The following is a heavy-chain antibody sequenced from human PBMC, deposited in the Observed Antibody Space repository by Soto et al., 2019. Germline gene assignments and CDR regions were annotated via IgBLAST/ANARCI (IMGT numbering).Heavy chain of an antibody. V-gene: IGHV3-21*01. D-gene: IGHD3-22*01. CDR1: GFTFSLYS. J-gene: IGHJ4*02. CDR2: LTSSSTYI. Sequence: LRLSWAASGFTFSLYSMIWVRQAPGKGLEWVSSLTSSSTYIYYADSLKGRFTISRDNAKNSLYLQMDSLRAEDTATYYCVRARSTDSRPDYWGRGTLVTVSS. CDR3: VRARSTDSRPDY.